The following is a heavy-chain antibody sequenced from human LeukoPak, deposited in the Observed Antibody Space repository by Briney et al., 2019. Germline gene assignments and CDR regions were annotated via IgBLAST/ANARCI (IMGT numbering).Heavy chain of an antibody. CDR1: GFTFSNYG. Sequence: GGSLRLSCAASGFTFSNYGLNWVRQAPGKGLEWVSHISSSGSAKYYADSVKGRFTISRDNAKNSLYLQMNSLRDEDTAVYYCARGVKYYDSSGPWGYWGQGTLVTVSS. D-gene: IGHD3-22*01. CDR2: ISSSGSAK. CDR3: ARGVKYYDSSGPWGY. V-gene: IGHV3-48*02. J-gene: IGHJ4*02.